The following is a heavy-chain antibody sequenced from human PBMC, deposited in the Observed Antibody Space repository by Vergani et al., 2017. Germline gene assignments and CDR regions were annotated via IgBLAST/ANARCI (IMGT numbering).Heavy chain of an antibody. CDR3: ARGSCLGGSCYKPPFDY. CDR2: IHTSGST. J-gene: IGHJ4*02. V-gene: IGHV4-61*02. CDR1: GGSISSGSYY. D-gene: IGHD2-15*01. Sequence: QVQLQESGPGLVKPSQTLSLTCTVSGGSISSGSYYWSWIRQPAGKGLEWIGRIHTSGSTNYNPSLKSRVTMSEDTSKNQFSLNLTSVTAADTAVYFCARGSCLGGSCYKPPFDYWGQGILVTVSS.